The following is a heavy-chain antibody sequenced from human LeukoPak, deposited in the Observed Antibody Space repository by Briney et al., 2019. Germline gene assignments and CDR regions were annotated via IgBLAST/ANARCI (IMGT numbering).Heavy chain of an antibody. J-gene: IGHJ4*02. Sequence: PGGSLRLSCAASGFTFSSYWMHWVRQAPGKGLVWVSRINRDGSSTSYADSVKGRFTISRDNAKNTLYLQMNSLRAEDTAVYYCARGTYCSSTSCYEFLEDYWGQGTLVTVSS. CDR3: ARGTYCSSTSCYEFLEDY. D-gene: IGHD2-2*01. CDR1: GFTFSSYW. CDR2: INRDGSST. V-gene: IGHV3-74*01.